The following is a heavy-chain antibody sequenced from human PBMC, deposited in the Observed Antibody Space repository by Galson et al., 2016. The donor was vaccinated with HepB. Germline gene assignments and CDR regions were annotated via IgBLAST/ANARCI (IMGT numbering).Heavy chain of an antibody. Sequence: SLRLSCAASGFTFGDYALSWVRQAPGKGLEWVGFIRSKAYGGTIEYAASVKGRFTISRDDSKSIAYLQMNSLKTEDTAVYYCGTTIYYYYGMDVWGQGTMVTVSS. D-gene: IGHD1-1*01. J-gene: IGHJ6*02. V-gene: IGHV3-49*04. CDR1: GFTFGDYA. CDR3: GTTIYYYYGMDV. CDR2: IRSKAYGGTI.